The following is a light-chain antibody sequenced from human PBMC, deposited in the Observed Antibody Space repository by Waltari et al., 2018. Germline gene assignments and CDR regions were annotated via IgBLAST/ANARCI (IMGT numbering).Light chain of an antibody. V-gene: IGKV3-11*01. J-gene: IGKJ2*01. CDR2: DAS. CDR1: QSVGTY. Sequence: EIVLTQSPATLSLSPGETATLSCRASQSVGTYLAWYQQKPGQAPRPLIYDASNRATGIPDRFRGSGSGTDFTLTIDSREPEDFALYYCQQRSSWTPHTFGQGARLEIK. CDR3: QQRSSWTPHT.